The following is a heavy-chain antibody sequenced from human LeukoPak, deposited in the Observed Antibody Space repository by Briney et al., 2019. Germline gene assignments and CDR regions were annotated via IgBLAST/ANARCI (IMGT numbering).Heavy chain of an antibody. V-gene: IGHV2-5*02. CDR2: IYWDGDK. Sequence: SGPTLVKPTQTLTLTCTFSGFSLSTNGVGVGWIRQPPGKALEWLALIYWDGDKRYSPSLKSRLTITKDTSKNQVVLTMTNMDPVDTATYYCAHRLQSGYYYGLSWFDPWGQGTLVTVSS. D-gene: IGHD5-18*01. J-gene: IGHJ5*02. CDR1: GFSLSTNGVG. CDR3: AHRLQSGYYYGLSWFDP.